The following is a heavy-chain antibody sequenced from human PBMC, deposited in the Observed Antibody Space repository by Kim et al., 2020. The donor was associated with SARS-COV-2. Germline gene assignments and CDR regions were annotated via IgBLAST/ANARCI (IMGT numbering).Heavy chain of an antibody. J-gene: IGHJ6*02. Sequence: SRVTISVDTSKNQFSLKLSSVTAADTAVYYCARLAGNTDYYYYYYGMDVWGQGTTVTVSS. CDR3: ARLAGNTDYYYYYYGMDV. V-gene: IGHV4-34*01. D-gene: IGHD6-19*01.